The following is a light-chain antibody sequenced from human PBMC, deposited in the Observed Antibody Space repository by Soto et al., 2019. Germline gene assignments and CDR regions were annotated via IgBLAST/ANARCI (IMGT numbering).Light chain of an antibody. Sequence: QSALTQPPSVSGAPGHRVTISCTGSSSNFGAGYDVHWYQQLPGTAPKLLIYGNSNRPSGVPDRFSGSKSGTSASLAITGLQAEDEADYYCQSYDSSLSGYVFGTGTKVPVL. CDR2: GNS. V-gene: IGLV1-40*01. CDR1: SSNFGAGYD. CDR3: QSYDSSLSGYV. J-gene: IGLJ1*01.